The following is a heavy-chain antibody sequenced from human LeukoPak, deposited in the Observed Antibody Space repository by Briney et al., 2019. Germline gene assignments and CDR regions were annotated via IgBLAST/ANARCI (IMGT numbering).Heavy chain of an antibody. Sequence: SETLSLTCTVSGGSISSDYWGWIRQPAGKGLEYIGRVYISGFTNYNPSLKSRVSMSIDTSKNQFSLNLTSVTAADTAVYYCARVKPHRTIFGVVANWFDPWGQGPLVTVSS. J-gene: IGHJ5*02. D-gene: IGHD3-3*01. CDR3: ARVKPHRTIFGVVANWFDP. CDR2: VYISGFT. V-gene: IGHV4-4*07. CDR1: GGSISSDY.